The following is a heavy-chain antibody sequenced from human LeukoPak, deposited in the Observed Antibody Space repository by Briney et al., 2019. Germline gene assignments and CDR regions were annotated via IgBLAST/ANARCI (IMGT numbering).Heavy chain of an antibody. CDR3: ASLIAPIYCSSTSCHTGHAFDI. D-gene: IGHD2-2*02. Sequence: SETLSLTCAVSGYSISSGYYWGWIRQPPGKGLEWIGSIYHSGSTYHNPSLKSRVTISVDTSKNQFSLKLSSVTAADTAVYYCASLIAPIYCSSTSCHTGHAFDIWGQGTMVTVSS. V-gene: IGHV4-38-2*01. CDR1: GYSISSGYY. CDR2: IYHSGST. J-gene: IGHJ3*02.